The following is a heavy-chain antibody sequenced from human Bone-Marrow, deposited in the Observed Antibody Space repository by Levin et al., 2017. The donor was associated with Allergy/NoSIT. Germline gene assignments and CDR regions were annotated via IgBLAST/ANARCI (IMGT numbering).Heavy chain of an antibody. CDR2: ISSSGDSI. J-gene: IGHJ5*02. V-gene: IGHV3-11*01. Sequence: GGSLRLSCAASGFAFSDYYINWIRQAPGKGLEWVSYISSSGDSIKYADSVKGRFTISRDNAKNSLYLQLNYLRAEDTAVYYCAREIGWNLLSRFDPWGQGTLVTVSS. D-gene: IGHD1-1*01. CDR3: AREIGWNLLSRFDP. CDR1: GFAFSDYY.